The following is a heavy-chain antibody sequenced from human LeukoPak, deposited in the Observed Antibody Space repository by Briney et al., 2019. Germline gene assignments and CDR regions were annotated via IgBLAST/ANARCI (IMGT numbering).Heavy chain of an antibody. Sequence: SETLSLTCTVSGGSISSYYWSWIRQPPGKGLEWIGYIYYSGSTNYNPSLKSRVTISVDTSKNQFSLKLSSVTAADTAVYYCARGSSSNYVRYYYYGMDVWGQGTTVTVSS. D-gene: IGHD4-11*01. CDR1: GGSISSYY. V-gene: IGHV4-59*12. CDR3: ARGSSSNYVRYYYYGMDV. CDR2: IYYSGST. J-gene: IGHJ6*02.